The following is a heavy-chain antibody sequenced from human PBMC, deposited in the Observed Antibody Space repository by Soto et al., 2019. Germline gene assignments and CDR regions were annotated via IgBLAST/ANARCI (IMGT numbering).Heavy chain of an antibody. CDR3: ARGGTPLWGGYYWVLGALDI. Sequence: GGSLRLSCAASGFTFSNYDMHWVRQATGKGLEWVSSIGTSGNTDYAGSVKGRFTISRENAKNSLDLQMNSLIAGDTAVYYCARGGTPLWGGYYWVLGALDIWGQGTVVTVSS. V-gene: IGHV3-13*01. CDR1: GFTFSNYD. J-gene: IGHJ3*02. CDR2: IGTSGNT. D-gene: IGHD3-3*01.